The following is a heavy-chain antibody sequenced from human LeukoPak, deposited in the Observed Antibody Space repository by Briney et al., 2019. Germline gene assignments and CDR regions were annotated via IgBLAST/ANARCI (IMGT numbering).Heavy chain of an antibody. D-gene: IGHD1-26*01. CDR3: ANFVGATLDAFDI. CDR2: ISGSGGST. J-gene: IGHJ3*02. Sequence: GGSLRLSCAASGFTFSSYAMSWVRQAPGKGLEWVSAISGSGGSTYYADSVKGRVTISRDNSKNTLYLQMNSLRAEDTAVYYCANFVGATLDAFDIWGQGTMVTVSS. CDR1: GFTFSSYA. V-gene: IGHV3-23*01.